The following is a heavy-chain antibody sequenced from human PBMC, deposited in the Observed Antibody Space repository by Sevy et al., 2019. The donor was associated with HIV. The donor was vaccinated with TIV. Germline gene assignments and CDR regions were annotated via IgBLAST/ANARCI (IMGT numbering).Heavy chain of an antibody. CDR2: VHAGNGHT. J-gene: IGHJ4*02. CDR1: GYTFSNNA. CDR3: GGGKGGIFGVVTGQFDY. D-gene: IGHD3-3*01. V-gene: IGHV1-3*01. Sequence: ASVKVSCKASGYTFSNNAIHWVRQAPGQRLEWMGWVHAGNGHTKFSEKFQDRVTISRDTSATTVYMDLTSLTSEDTAFYFWGGGKGGIFGVVTGQFDYWGQGTLVTVSS.